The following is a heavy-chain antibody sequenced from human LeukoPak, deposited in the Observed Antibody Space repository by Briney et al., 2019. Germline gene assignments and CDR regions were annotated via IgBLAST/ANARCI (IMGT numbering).Heavy chain of an antibody. CDR1: GFNFSSFV. CDR3: AKDRAEATRRSLDY. Sequence: PGGSLRLSCAASGFNFSSFVMHWVRQAPGKGLEWVSVISYEGSKKYYADSVKGRFTISRDNSKNTVHLQMNSLSTEDTAVYYCAKDRAEATRRSLDYWGQGTLVTVSS. CDR2: ISYEGSKK. J-gene: IGHJ4*02. D-gene: IGHD1-26*01. V-gene: IGHV3-30*19.